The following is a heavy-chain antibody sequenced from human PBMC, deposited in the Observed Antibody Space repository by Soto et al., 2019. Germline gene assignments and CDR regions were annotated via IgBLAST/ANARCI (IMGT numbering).Heavy chain of an antibody. V-gene: IGHV3-48*01. D-gene: IGHD4-17*01. CDR1: GFTFSSYS. J-gene: IGHJ6*03. CDR3: ARYRALDDYGDYDYYYYYYMDV. Sequence: PGGSLRLSCAASGFTFSSYSMNWVRQAPGKGLEWVSYISSSSSTIYYADYVKGRFTISRDNAKNSLYLQMNSLRAEDTAVYYCARYRALDDYGDYDYYYYYYMDVWGKGTTVTVSS. CDR2: ISSSSSTI.